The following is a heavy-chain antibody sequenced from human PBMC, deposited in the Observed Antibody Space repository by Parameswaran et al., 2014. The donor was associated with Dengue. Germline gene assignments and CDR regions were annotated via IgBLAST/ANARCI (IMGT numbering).Heavy chain of an antibody. CDR2: ISAYNGNT. V-gene: IGHV1-18*01. D-gene: IGHD4-17*01. CDR3: ARYDYGDSQFDY. J-gene: IGHJ4*02. Sequence: WVRQAPGQGLEWMGWISAYNGNTNYAQKLQGRVTMTTDTSTTTAYMELRSLRSDDTAVYYCARYDYGDSQFDYWGQGTLVTVSS.